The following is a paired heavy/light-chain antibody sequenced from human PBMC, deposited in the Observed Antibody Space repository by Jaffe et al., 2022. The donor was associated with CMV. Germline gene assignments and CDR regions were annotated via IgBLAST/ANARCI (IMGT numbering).Heavy chain of an antibody. J-gene: IGHJ6*03. CDR3: ARVRDGFGELEYYMDV. CDR1: GDSISTSY. V-gene: IGHV4-59*01. Sequence: HVQLQESSPGLVKPSETLSLTCTVSGDSISTSYWSWIRQPPGKGLEWIAYFYASGYTNYNPSLKSRVTISADTSKNQFSLKLTSVTAADTAVYYCARVRDGFGELEYYMDVWGKGTTVIVSS. CDR2: FYASGYT. D-gene: IGHD3-10*01.
Light chain of an antibody. CDR3: QSADSSGTWV. J-gene: IGLJ3*02. CDR2: KDT. CDR1: GLSKRH. V-gene: IGLV3-25*03. Sequence: SYDLTQPPSVSVSPGLTARITCSGDGLSKRHTYWYQQKPGQAPELVMYKDTERPSGIPERFSGSSSGTIVTLTISGVQAEDEADYYCQSADSSGTWVFGGGTKLTVL.